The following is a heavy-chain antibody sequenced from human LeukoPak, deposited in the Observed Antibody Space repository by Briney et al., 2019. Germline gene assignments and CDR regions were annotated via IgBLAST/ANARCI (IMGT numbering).Heavy chain of an antibody. CDR3: ARGRFSYDSSGYPKPHYFDY. CDR1: GGTFSSYA. CDR2: IIPILGIA. Sequence: SVKVSCKASGGTFSSYAISWVRQAPGQGLEWMGRIIPILGIANYAQKFQGRVTITADKPTSTAYMELSSLRSEDTAVYYCARGRFSYDSSGYPKPHYFDYWGQGTLVTVSS. J-gene: IGHJ4*02. D-gene: IGHD3-22*01. V-gene: IGHV1-69*04.